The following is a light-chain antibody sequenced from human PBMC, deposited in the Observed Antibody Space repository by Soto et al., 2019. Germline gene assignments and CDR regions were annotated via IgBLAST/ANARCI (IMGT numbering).Light chain of an antibody. V-gene: IGLV2-14*03. CDR2: DVT. Sequence: QSALTQPASVSGSPGQSITISCTGTSSDVGGYNYVSWHQQHPGKAPKLMIFDVTNRPSGVSNRFSGSKSGNTASLTISGLQAEDEADYYCSSYTSSRTLVFGGGTKLTVL. J-gene: IGLJ3*02. CDR1: SSDVGGYNY. CDR3: SSYTSSRTLV.